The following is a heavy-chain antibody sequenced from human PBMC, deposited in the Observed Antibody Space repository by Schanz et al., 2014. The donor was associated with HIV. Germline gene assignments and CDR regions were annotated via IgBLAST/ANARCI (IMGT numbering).Heavy chain of an antibody. V-gene: IGHV3-33*01. J-gene: IGHJ6*02. Sequence: QVQVVESGGGVVQPGRSLRLSCAASGFIFSSYGMHWVRQAPGKGLEWVAIIWYDGSNKYYADSVRGRFTISRDNSKNTLYLQMNSLRAEDTAVYYCARDRGDRMDVWGQGTTVTVSS. CDR1: GFIFSSYG. CDR3: ARDRGDRMDV. CDR2: IWYDGSNK. D-gene: IGHD7-27*01.